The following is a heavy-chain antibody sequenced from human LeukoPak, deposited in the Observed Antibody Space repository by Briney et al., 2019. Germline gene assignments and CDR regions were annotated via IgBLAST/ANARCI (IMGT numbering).Heavy chain of an antibody. CDR3: ARAGGPNWPDVNWFGP. Sequence: PGRSLGLSCAASGFTFSSYVMHWVRQAPGTGLEWVADVLYDGTTKRYADSVKGRFTISRDNSKNTLYLQMNSLRLEDTAVYYCARAGGPNWPDVNWFGPWGQGTLVTVSS. CDR2: VLYDGTTK. CDR1: GFTFSSYV. V-gene: IGHV3-30*03. D-gene: IGHD1-1*01. J-gene: IGHJ5*02.